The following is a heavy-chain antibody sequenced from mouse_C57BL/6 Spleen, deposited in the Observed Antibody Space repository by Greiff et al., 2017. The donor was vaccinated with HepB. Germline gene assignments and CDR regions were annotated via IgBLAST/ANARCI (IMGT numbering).Heavy chain of an antibody. CDR2: IWSGGST. CDR3: AREYYGSRAFAY. J-gene: IGHJ3*01. D-gene: IGHD1-1*01. V-gene: IGHV2-2*01. CDR1: GFSLTSYG. Sequence: VKVVETGPGLVQPSQSLSITCTVSGFSLTSYGVHWVRQSPGKGLEWLGVIWSGGSTDYNAAFISRLSISKDNSKSQVFFKMNSLQADDTAIYYCAREYYGSRAFAYWGQGTLVTVSA.